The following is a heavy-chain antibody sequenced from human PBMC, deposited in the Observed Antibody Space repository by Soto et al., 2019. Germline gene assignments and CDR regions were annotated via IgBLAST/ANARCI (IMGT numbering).Heavy chain of an antibody. CDR2: INPSGGST. D-gene: IGHD3-16*01. Sequence: GASVKVSCKASGYTFTSYYMHWVRQAPGQGLEWMGIINPSGGSTSYAQKFQGRVTMTRDTSTSTVYMELRNLKSDDTAVYPCAIQDGGVVYWGQGTLVTVSS. J-gene: IGHJ4*02. V-gene: IGHV1-46*01. CDR3: AIQDGGVVY. CDR1: GYTFTSYY.